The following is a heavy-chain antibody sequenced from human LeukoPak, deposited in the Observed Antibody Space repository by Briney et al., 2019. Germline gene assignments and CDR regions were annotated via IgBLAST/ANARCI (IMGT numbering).Heavy chain of an antibody. CDR2: IYSSGST. J-gene: IGHJ4*02. CDR1: GAPINSGSNY. D-gene: IGHD5-12*01. CDR3: ARVVRVGSVDY. Sequence: SETLSLTCRVSGAPINSGSNYWGWIRQPPGKTLEWIGSIYSSGSTYYNPSLKSRVIIMIDTSKNQFSLKLSSVTAADTAVYYCARVVRVGSVDYWGQGTLVTVSS. V-gene: IGHV4-39*07.